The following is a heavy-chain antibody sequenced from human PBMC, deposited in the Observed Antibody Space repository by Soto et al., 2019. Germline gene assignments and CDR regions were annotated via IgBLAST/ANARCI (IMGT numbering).Heavy chain of an antibody. CDR2: IYYSGIT. V-gene: IGHV4-31*03. CDR3: ARSLWFGEFVPGY. Sequence: SETLSLTCTVSGGSISSGGYYWSWIRQHPGKGLEWIGYIYYSGITYYNPSLKIRVTISVDTSKTQFTLKLSSVTAADTAVYYCARSLWFGEFVPGYWGQGTLVTVSS. J-gene: IGHJ4*02. D-gene: IGHD3-10*01. CDR1: GGSISSGGYY.